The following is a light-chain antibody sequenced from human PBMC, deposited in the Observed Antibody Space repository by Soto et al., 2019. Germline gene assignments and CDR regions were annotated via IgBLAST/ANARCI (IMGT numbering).Light chain of an antibody. V-gene: IGKV3-15*01. Sequence: EIVMTQSPATLSVSPGERATLSCRASQSVSSNLAWYQQKPGQAPRLLIYGASTRSTGIPARFSGSGSGTDFTLTISSLKSEDFAVYYCQQYNNWPGTFGQGTKVEIK. CDR2: GAS. J-gene: IGKJ1*01. CDR3: QQYNNWPGT. CDR1: QSVSSN.